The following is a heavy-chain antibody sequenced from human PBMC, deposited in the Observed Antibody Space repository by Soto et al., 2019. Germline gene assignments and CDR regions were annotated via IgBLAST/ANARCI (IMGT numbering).Heavy chain of an antibody. V-gene: IGHV1-18*04. CDR2: ISAYNGNT. CDR1: GYTFTSYG. Sequence: GASVKVSCKASGYTFTSYGISWVRQAPGQGLEWMGWISAYNGNTNYAQKLQGRVTMTTDTSTSTAYMELRSLRSDDTAVYYCARVDSISCSGGSCYSRWFYYYYYGMDVWGQGTTVTVSS. D-gene: IGHD2-15*01. CDR3: ARVDSISCSGGSCYSRWFYYYYYGMDV. J-gene: IGHJ6*02.